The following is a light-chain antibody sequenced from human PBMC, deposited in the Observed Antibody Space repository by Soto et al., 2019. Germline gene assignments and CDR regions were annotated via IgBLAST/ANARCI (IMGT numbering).Light chain of an antibody. V-gene: IGKV3-15*01. J-gene: IGKJ3*01. CDR2: GAS. CDR1: QSVSSN. CDR3: LQYGNWPFT. Sequence: EIVVTHSPATLSVSPGERVTLSCSSSQSVSSNFAWYQQKPGQAPRLLIYGASTRATGIPARFSGSGSGTEFTLTISSLQSEDFAVYSCLQYGNWPFTFGPGTKVDI.